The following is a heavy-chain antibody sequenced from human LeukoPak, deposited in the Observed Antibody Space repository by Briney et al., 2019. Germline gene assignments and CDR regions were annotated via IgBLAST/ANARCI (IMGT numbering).Heavy chain of an antibody. D-gene: IGHD6-19*01. CDR1: GYTFTSYY. V-gene: IGHV1-46*01. J-gene: IGHJ5*02. CDR3: ARHVAVLDWFDP. CDR2: INPSGGSA. Sequence: ASVKVSCKASGYTFTSYYMHWVRQAPGQGLEWMGIINPSGGSASYAQKFQGRVTMTRDTSTSTVYMELSSMTAADTAMYYCARHVAVLDWFDPWGQGTLVTVSS.